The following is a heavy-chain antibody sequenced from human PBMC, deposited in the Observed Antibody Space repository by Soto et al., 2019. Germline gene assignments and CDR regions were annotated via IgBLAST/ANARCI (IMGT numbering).Heavy chain of an antibody. CDR2: ISAYNGNT. V-gene: IGHV1-18*01. Sequence: ASVKVSCKTSGGTFTDSAFSWVRQAPGQGLEWMGWISAYNGNTNYAQKLQGRVTMTTDTSTSTAYMELRSLRSDDTAVYYCARAYYDFWSGYDYGMDVWGQGTTVTVSS. D-gene: IGHD3-3*01. CDR1: GGTFTDSA. J-gene: IGHJ6*02. CDR3: ARAYYDFWSGYDYGMDV.